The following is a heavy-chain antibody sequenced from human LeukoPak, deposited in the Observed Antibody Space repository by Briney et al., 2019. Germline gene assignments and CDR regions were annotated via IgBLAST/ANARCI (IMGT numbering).Heavy chain of an antibody. V-gene: IGHV1-18*01. CDR1: GYTFTSYG. D-gene: IGHD2-2*01. CDR2: ISAYNGNT. CDR3: ARVGTSSNRIIVLVPAAIDY. Sequence: AASVKVSCKASGYTFTSYGISWVRQAPGQGLEWMGWISAYNGNTNYAQKLQGRVTMTTDTSTSTAYMELRSLRSDDTAVYYCARVGTSSNRIIVLVPAAIDYWGQGTLVTVSS. J-gene: IGHJ4*02.